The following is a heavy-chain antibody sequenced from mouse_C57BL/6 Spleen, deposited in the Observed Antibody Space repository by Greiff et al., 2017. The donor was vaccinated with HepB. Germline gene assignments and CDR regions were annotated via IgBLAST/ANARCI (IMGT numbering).Heavy chain of an antibody. D-gene: IGHD2-1*01. CDR2: IYPGSGST. V-gene: IGHV1-55*01. CDR3: ARRDYGKGRFFDY. Sequence: VQLQQSGAELVKPGASVKMSCKASGYTFTSYWITWVKQRPGQGLEWIGDIYPGSGSTNYNEKFKSKATLTVDTSSSTAYMQLSSLTSEDSAVYYCARRDYGKGRFFDYWGQGTTLTVSS. CDR1: GYTFTSYW. J-gene: IGHJ2*01.